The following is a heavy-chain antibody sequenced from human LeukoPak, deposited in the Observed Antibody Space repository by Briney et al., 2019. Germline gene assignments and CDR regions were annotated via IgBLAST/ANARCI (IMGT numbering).Heavy chain of an antibody. CDR2: ISAYNGNT. V-gene: IGHV1-18*01. Sequence: ASVKVSCKASGYTFSSYGISWVRQAPGQGLEWMGCISAYNGNTNYAQKLQGRVTMTTDTSTSTAYMELRSLRSDDTAVYYCARDDRVDYYGSGSYYKTHYFDYWGQGTLVTVSS. D-gene: IGHD3-10*01. CDR1: GYTFSSYG. J-gene: IGHJ4*02. CDR3: ARDDRVDYYGSGSYYKTHYFDY.